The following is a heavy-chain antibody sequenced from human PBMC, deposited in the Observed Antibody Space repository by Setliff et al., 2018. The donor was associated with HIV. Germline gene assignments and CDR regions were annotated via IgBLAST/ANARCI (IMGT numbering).Heavy chain of an antibody. J-gene: IGHJ4*02. CDR3: ARVATVSHPGDYFDY. CDR1: GYTFTGYY. CDR2: INPNSGGT. V-gene: IGHV1-2*04. Sequence: ASVKVSCKASGYTFTGYYMHWVRQAPGQGLEWMGWINPNSGGTNYAQKFQGWVTLTRNTSISTAYMELSSLRSEDTAVYSCARVATVSHPGDYFDYWGQGTLVTVSS. D-gene: IGHD4-4*01.